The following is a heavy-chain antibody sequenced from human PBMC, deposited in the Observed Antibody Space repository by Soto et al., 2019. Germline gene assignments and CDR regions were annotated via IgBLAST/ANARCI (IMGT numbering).Heavy chain of an antibody. J-gene: IGHJ4*02. CDR2: IWYDGSNK. D-gene: IGHD5-18*01. CDR1: GFTFSSYG. V-gene: IGHV3-33*01. Sequence: GGSLRLSCAASGFTFSSYGMHWVRQAPGKGLEWVAVIWYDGSNKYYADSVKGRFTISRDNSKNTLYLQMNSLRAEDTAVYYCARVRGGSYGFLGYWGQGTLVTVSS. CDR3: ARVRGGSYGFLGY.